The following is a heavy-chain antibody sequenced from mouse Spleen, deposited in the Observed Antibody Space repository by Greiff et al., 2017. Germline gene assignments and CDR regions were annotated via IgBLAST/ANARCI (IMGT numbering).Heavy chain of an antibody. D-gene: IGHD1-1*01. CDR2: IHPNSGST. J-gene: IGHJ2*01. CDR1: GYTFTSYW. CDR3: ARGGITTMVAPPDY. Sequence: QVQLQQPGAELVKPGASVKLSCKASGYTFTSYWMHWVKQRPGQGLEWIGMIHPNSGSTNYNEKFKSKATLTVDKSSSTAYMQLSSLTSEDSAVYYCARGGITTMVAPPDYWGQGTTLTVSS. V-gene: IGHV1-64*01.